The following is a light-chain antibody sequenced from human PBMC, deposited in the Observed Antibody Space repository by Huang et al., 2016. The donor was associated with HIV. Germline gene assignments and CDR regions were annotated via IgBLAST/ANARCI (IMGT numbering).Light chain of an antibody. Sequence: DIVMTQSPLSLSVTPGEPASISCRSSQSLLHSTGNNYLDWYLPKPGQSPQLLIYVSSSRASGIPDRFNGSGSGTDFTLKISRVEAEDVGVYYCMQALQTPLTFGGGTKVEVK. CDR2: VSS. CDR1: QSLLHSTGNNY. J-gene: IGKJ4*01. V-gene: IGKV2-28*01. CDR3: MQALQTPLT.